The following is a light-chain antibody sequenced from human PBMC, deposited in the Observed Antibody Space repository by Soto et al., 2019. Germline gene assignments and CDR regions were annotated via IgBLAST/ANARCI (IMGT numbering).Light chain of an antibody. V-gene: IGKV1-5*01. Sequence: DIQMTQSPSTLSASVGDRVTITCRASQSISSWLAWYQQKPGKAPKLLIYDASSLESGVPSRFSGSGSGTEVTLTISSLQPDDFATYYCQQYNSYSLNTFGQGTKLEIK. CDR2: DAS. CDR1: QSISSW. J-gene: IGKJ2*01. CDR3: QQYNSYSLNT.